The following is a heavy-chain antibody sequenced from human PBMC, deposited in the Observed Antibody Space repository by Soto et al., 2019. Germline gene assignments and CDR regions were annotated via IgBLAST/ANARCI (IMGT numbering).Heavy chain of an antibody. CDR2: ISYDGSNK. V-gene: IGHV3-30*18. D-gene: IGHD1-26*01. J-gene: IGHJ4*02. CDR1: GFTFSSYG. Sequence: GSLRLSCAASGFTFSSYGMHWVRQAPGKGLEWVAVISYDGSNKYYADSVKGRFTISRDNSKNTLYLQMNSLRAEDTAVYYCAKDMFSGSYYPFDYWGQGTLVTVSS. CDR3: AKDMFSGSYYPFDY.